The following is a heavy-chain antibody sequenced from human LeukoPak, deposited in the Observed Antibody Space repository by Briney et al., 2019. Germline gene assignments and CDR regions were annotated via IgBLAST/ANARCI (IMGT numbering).Heavy chain of an antibody. CDR1: GFTFSSYE. V-gene: IGHV3-48*03. J-gene: IGHJ4*02. D-gene: IGHD3-3*01. CDR2: ISSSGSTI. CDR3: ARDFYPWSGPQYYFDY. Sequence: GGSLRLSCAASGFTFSSYEMNWVRQAPGKGLEWVSYISSSGSTIYYADSVKGRFTISRDNDKNSLYLQMNSLRAEDTAVYYCARDFYPWSGPQYYFDYWGQGTLVTVSS.